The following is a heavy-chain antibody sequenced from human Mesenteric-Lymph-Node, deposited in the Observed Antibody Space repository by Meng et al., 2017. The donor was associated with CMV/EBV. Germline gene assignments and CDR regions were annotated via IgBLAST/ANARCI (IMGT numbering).Heavy chain of an antibody. Sequence: GESLKISCAASGFTFSSYSMNWVRQAPGKGLEWVSSISSSSSYIYYADSVKGRFTISRDNAKNSLYLQMNSLRAEDTAVYYCAAPETGSGYYYYYYGMDVWGPGTTVTVSS. CDR1: GFTFSSYS. D-gene: IGHD3-3*01. CDR3: AAPETGSGYYYYYYGMDV. CDR2: ISSSSSYI. J-gene: IGHJ6*02. V-gene: IGHV3-21*01.